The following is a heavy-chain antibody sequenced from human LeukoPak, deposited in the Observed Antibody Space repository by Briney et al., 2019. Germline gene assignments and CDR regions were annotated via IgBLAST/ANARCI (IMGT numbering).Heavy chain of an antibody. V-gene: IGHV4-59*11. CDR1: GGSISSHY. D-gene: IGHD4-17*01. CDR2: IYYSGST. CDR3: ARATTVPDIFDY. J-gene: IGHJ4*02. Sequence: SETLSLTCTVSGGSISSHYWSWIRQPPGKGLEWIGYIYYSGSTNYNPSLKSRVTISVDTSKNQFSLKLSSVTAADTAVYYCARATTVPDIFDYWGQGTLVTVSS.